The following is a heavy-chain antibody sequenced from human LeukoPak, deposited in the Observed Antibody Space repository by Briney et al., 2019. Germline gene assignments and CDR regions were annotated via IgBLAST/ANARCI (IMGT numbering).Heavy chain of an antibody. CDR2: ISRTGVAT. V-gene: IGHV3-23*01. J-gene: IGHJ4*02. D-gene: IGHD3-22*01. CDR1: GFTFISFA. Sequence: PGGSLRLSCAASGFTFISFAMSWGRQAPGKGLEGVSSISRTGVATYYAKSVKGRFTSSRDKSKNTVYLQMNSLRAEATAVYYCAKHSHDGSAPYYEVQFDSWGQGTLVTVSS. CDR3: AKHSHDGSAPYYEVQFDS.